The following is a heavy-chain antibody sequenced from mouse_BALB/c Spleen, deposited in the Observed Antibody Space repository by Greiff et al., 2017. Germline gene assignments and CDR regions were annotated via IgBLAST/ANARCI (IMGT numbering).Heavy chain of an antibody. CDR2: INSNGGST. Sequence: DVQLVESGGGLVQPGGSLKLSCAASGFTFSSYGMSWVRQTPDKRLELVATINSNGGSTYYPDSVKGRFTISRDNAKNTLYLQMSSLKSEDTAMYYCARDQGYDYDAMDYWGQGTSVTVSS. J-gene: IGHJ4*01. CDR3: ARDQGYDYDAMDY. CDR1: GFTFSSYG. V-gene: IGHV5-6-3*01.